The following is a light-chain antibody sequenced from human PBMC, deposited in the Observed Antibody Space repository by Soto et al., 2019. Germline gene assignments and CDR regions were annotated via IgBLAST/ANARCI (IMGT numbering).Light chain of an antibody. V-gene: IGLV2-23*01. CDR1: SSDVGSYNL. CDR2: EGS. CDR3: CSYAGSSTHYV. J-gene: IGLJ1*01. Sequence: QSVLTQPASVSGSPGQSITISCTGTSSDVGSYNLVSWYQQHPGKAPKLMIYEGSKRPSGVSNRFSGSKSGNTASLTISGLQAEDEADYCRCSYAGSSTHYVFGTGTKVTVL.